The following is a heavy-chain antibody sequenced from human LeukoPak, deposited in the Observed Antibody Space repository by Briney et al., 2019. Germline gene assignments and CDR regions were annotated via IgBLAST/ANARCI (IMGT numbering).Heavy chain of an antibody. CDR3: ARVCGSPHCGDY. V-gene: IGHV3-48*03. D-gene: IGHD1-26*01. CDR1: GFTCSSYE. CDR2: ISSSGSTI. Sequence: GGSLRLSCAASGFTCSSYEMNWVRQAPGKGLEWVSYISSSGSTIYYADSVKGRFTISRDNAKNSLYLQMNSLRAEDTAVYYCARVCGSPHCGDYWGQGTLVTVSS. J-gene: IGHJ4*02.